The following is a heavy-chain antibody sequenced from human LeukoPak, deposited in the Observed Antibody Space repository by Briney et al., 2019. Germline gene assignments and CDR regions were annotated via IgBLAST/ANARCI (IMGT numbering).Heavy chain of an antibody. CDR1: GGTFSSYA. Sequence: SVKVSCKASGGTFSSYAIRWVRQAPGQGLEWMGGIIPIFGTANYAQKFQGRVTITTDESTSTAYMELSSLRSEDTAVYCCARDLLGYDSSGYYQGFDYWGQGTLVTVSS. V-gene: IGHV1-69*05. D-gene: IGHD3-22*01. CDR3: ARDLLGYDSSGYYQGFDY. J-gene: IGHJ4*02. CDR2: IIPIFGTA.